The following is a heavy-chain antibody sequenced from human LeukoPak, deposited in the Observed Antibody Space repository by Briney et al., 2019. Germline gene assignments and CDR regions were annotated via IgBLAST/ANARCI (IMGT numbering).Heavy chain of an antibody. CDR3: AKDLNPYDSSGYYDY. Sequence: GGSLRLSCIASGFIFSNYAMSWVRQAPGKGLEWVSAISGSGGSTYYADSVKGRFTISRDNSKNTLYLQMNSLRAEDTAVYYCAKDLNPYDSSGYYDYWGQGTLVTVSS. V-gene: IGHV3-23*01. CDR1: GFIFSNYA. J-gene: IGHJ4*02. D-gene: IGHD3-22*01. CDR2: ISGSGGST.